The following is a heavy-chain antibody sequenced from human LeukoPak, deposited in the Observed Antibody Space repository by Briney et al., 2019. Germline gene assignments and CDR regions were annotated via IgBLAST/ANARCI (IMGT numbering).Heavy chain of an antibody. D-gene: IGHD4-17*01. CDR3: ARDRPGVTTVTMDFDY. V-gene: IGHV3-33*01. Sequence: GRSLRLSCAASGFTFSSYGMHWVRQAPGKGLEWVAVIWYDGSNKYYADSVKGRFTISRDNSKNTLYLQMNSLRAEDTAVYYCARDRPGVTTVTMDFDYWGQGTLVTVSS. CDR1: GFTFSSYG. J-gene: IGHJ4*02. CDR2: IWYDGSNK.